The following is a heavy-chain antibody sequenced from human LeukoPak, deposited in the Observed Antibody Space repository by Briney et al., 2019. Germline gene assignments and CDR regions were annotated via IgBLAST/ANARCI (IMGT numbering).Heavy chain of an antibody. Sequence: GGSLRLSCAASGFTVSSTEMSWVRQAPGKGLEWVANIKEDGSEQYYVDSVKSRFTISRYNAKNSLYLQMNSLRAEDTAVYYCARTIRGYWGQGTLVTVSS. D-gene: IGHD3-10*01. CDR3: ARTIRGY. CDR1: GFTVSSTE. CDR2: IKEDGSEQ. V-gene: IGHV3-7*02. J-gene: IGHJ4*02.